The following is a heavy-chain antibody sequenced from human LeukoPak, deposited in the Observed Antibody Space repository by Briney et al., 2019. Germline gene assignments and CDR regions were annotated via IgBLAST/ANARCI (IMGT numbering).Heavy chain of an antibody. CDR2: IYHSGST. J-gene: IGHJ4*02. CDR1: GFTVSSNY. Sequence: GSLRLSCAVSGFTVSSNYMSWVRQPPGKGLEWIGEIYHSGSTNYNPSLKSRVTISVDKSKNQFSLKLSSVTAADTAVYYCCATGSYYKAGIDYWGQGTLVTVSS. V-gene: IGHV4-4*02. CDR3: CATGSYYKAGIDY. D-gene: IGHD1-26*01.